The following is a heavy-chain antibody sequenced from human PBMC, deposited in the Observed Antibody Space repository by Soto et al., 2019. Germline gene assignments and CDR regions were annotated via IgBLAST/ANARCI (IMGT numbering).Heavy chain of an antibody. CDR1: GFGVSNNY. D-gene: IGHD5-18*01. CDR2: INSGGNT. Sequence: VQLVESGGGLVQPGGSLRLSCAASGFGVSNNYMSWVRQAPGKGLEWVSAINSGGNTYYADSVKGRFTISRDNSKNTVYLQMNSVGAEDTAVYYCARGGDSYGYGEDYYYGMDVWGQGTTVTVSS. V-gene: IGHV3-66*01. CDR3: ARGGDSYGYGEDYYYGMDV. J-gene: IGHJ6*02.